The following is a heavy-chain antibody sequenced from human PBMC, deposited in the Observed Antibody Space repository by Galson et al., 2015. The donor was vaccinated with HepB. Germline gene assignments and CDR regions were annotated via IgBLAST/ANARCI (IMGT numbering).Heavy chain of an antibody. CDR3: TRGRYSGRPGRAYYFDY. CDR2: ISGSGGST. D-gene: IGHD1-26*01. Sequence: SLRLSCAGSGFTFSSYAMSWVRQAPGKGLEWVSTISGSGGSTDYADSVKGRFTISRDNSKNTLYLQMNSLRAEDTAVYYCTRGRYSGRPGRAYYFDYWGQGTLVTVSS. CDR1: GFTFSSYA. V-gene: IGHV3-23*01. J-gene: IGHJ4*02.